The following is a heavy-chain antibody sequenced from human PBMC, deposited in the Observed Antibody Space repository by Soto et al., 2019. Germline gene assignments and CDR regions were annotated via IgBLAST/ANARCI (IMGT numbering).Heavy chain of an antibody. CDR3: TREAGWQRMVPYD. Sequence: QVQLVQSGSEVKKPGASVNVSCKAFGYTFTSYGFSWVRQVPGQGLEWLGWISAFNGDTQYAQTMKGRLTVTTDTSTTTVHMHLRSLTPADTAVYSCTREAGWQRMVPYDWGQGTMVSVS. J-gene: IGHJ4*02. V-gene: IGHV1-18*04. CDR2: ISAFNGDT. D-gene: IGHD6-25*01. CDR1: GYTFTSYG.